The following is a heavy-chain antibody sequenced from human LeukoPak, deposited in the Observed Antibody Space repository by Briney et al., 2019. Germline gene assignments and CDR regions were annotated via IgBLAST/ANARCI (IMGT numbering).Heavy chain of an antibody. V-gene: IGHV1-8*01. J-gene: IGHJ5*02. CDR1: GYTFTSYD. D-gene: IGHD2-2*01. CDR2: MNPNSGNT. Sequence: ASVKVSCKASGYTFTSYDINWVRQATGQGLEWMGWMNPNSGNTGYAQKFQGRVTMTRNTSISTAYMELSSLRSEDTAEYYCARVGLGYCSSTSCTYNWFDPWGQGTLVTVSS. CDR3: ARVGLGYCSSTSCTYNWFDP.